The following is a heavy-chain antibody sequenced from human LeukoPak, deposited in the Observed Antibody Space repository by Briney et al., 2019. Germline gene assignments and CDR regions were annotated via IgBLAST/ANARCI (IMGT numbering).Heavy chain of an antibody. CDR3: ASGRTYSGYDTFDF. J-gene: IGHJ4*02. CDR2: IYVAGGT. CDR1: GGSMESFY. D-gene: IGHD5-12*01. Sequence: NTSETLSLTCNVSGGSMESFYWNWVRHSAETGLEWIGRIYVAGGTNYNPSLRGRVTLSIDAPKNQFSMKMRSVTAADTAIYYCASGRTYSGYDTFDFWGQGTRVTVFS. V-gene: IGHV4-4*07.